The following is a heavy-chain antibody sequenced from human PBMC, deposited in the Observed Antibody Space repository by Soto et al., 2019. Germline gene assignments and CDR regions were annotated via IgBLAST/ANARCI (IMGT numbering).Heavy chain of an antibody. CDR3: AKEVAADAFDI. J-gene: IGHJ3*02. D-gene: IGHD6-25*01. Sequence: SETLSLTCTVSGGSISSCWWSWVRQAPGMGLEWIGEIHHSGATNYNPSLKSRVTVSVDKSKNQFSLNLNSLTAADTAIYYCAKEVAADAFDIWGQGTMVTVSS. CDR2: IHHSGAT. V-gene: IGHV4-4*02. CDR1: GGSISSCW.